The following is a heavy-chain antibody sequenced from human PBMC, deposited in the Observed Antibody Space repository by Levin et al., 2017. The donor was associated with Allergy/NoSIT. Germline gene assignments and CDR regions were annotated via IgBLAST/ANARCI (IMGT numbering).Heavy chain of an antibody. V-gene: IGHV3-33*01. CDR1: GFTFSSYG. Sequence: GGSLRLSCAASGFTFSSYGMHWVRQAPGKGLEWVAVIWYDGSNKYYADSVKGRFTISRDNSKNTLYLQMNSLRAEDTAVYYCARVGPDGYCSGGSCYFMVSGYDYGMDVWGQGTTVTVSS. CDR3: ARVGPDGYCSGGSCYFMVSGYDYGMDV. D-gene: IGHD2-15*01. J-gene: IGHJ6*02. CDR2: IWYDGSNK.